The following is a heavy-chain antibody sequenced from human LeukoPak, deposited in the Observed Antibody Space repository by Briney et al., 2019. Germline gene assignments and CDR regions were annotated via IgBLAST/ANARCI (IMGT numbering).Heavy chain of an antibody. CDR3: AKTTEFDY. Sequence: GGSLRLSCAASGFTFSSYGMHWVRQAPGKGLEWVAVISYDGSNQYYADSVKGRFTISRDNSKNTLYLQMNSLRAEDTAVYYCAKTTEFDYWGQGTLVTVSS. J-gene: IGHJ4*02. V-gene: IGHV3-30*18. CDR2: ISYDGSNQ. D-gene: IGHD4-17*01. CDR1: GFTFSSYG.